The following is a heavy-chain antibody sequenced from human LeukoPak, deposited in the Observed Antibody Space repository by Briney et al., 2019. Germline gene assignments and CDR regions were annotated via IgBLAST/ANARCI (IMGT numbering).Heavy chain of an antibody. V-gene: IGHV3-11*01. CDR3: ARAKPKNMVRGLIMRRESRYYFDY. J-gene: IGHJ4*02. CDR1: GFTFTDYY. CDR2: ISSSGSTI. Sequence: GGSLRLSCAASGFTFTDYYMSWIRQAPGKGLEWLSYISSSGSTIYYADSVKGRFTISRDNAKNSLYLQMNSLRAEDTAVYYCARAKPKNMVRGLIMRRESRYYFDYWGQGTLVTVSS. D-gene: IGHD3-10*01.